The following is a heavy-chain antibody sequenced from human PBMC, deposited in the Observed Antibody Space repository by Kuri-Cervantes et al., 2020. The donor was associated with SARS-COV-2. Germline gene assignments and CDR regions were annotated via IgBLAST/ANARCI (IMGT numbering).Heavy chain of an antibody. V-gene: IGHV1-46*01. J-gene: IGHJ6*02. D-gene: IGHD5-12*01. Sequence: ASVKVSCKASGYTFTSYYMHWVRQAPGQGLEWMGIINPSGGSTSYAQKFQGRVTMTRDTPTSTVYMELSSLRSEDTAVYYCARDPTNPGSDYYYYGMDVWGQGTTVTVSS. CDR2: INPSGGST. CDR3: ARDPTNPGSDYYYYGMDV. CDR1: GYTFTSYY.